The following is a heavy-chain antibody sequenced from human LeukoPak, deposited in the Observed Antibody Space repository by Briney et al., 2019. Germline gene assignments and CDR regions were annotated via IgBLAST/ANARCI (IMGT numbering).Heavy chain of an antibody. CDR1: GGSISSYY. V-gene: IGHV4-59*01. CDR2: IYYSGST. CDR3: ARVMAYCGGDCYSLDAFDI. J-gene: IGHJ3*02. D-gene: IGHD2-21*02. Sequence: SETLSLTCTVSGGSISSYYWSWIRQPPGKGLEWIGYIYYSGSTNYNPSLKSRVTISVDTSKNQFSLKLRSVTAADTAVYYCARVMAYCGGDCYSLDAFDIWGQGTMVTVSS.